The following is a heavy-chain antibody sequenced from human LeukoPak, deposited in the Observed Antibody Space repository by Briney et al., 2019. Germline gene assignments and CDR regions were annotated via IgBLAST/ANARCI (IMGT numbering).Heavy chain of an antibody. CDR3: ARYTKYQLPRFDY. V-gene: IGHV4-39*07. CDR2: IYYSGST. CDR1: GGSISSSSYY. Sequence: SETLSLTCTVSGGSISSSSYYWGWIRQPPGKGLEWIGSIYYSGSTYYNPSLKSRVTISVDTSKNQFSLKLSSVTAADTAVYYCARYTKYQLPRFDYWGQGTLVTVSS. D-gene: IGHD2-2*01. J-gene: IGHJ4*02.